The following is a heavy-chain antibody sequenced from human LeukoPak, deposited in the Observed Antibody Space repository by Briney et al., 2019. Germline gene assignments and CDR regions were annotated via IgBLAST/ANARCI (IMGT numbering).Heavy chain of an antibody. CDR3: ARGIDY. CDR2: ISSSSSYI. J-gene: IGHJ4*02. V-gene: IGHV3-21*04. CDR1: GFTFSSYS. Sequence: GGSLRLPCAASGFTFSSYSMNWVRQAPGKGLEWVSSISSSSSYIYYADSVRGRFTISRDTSKNMVFLQMNSLRVEDTAVYYCARGIDYWGRGTLVTVSS.